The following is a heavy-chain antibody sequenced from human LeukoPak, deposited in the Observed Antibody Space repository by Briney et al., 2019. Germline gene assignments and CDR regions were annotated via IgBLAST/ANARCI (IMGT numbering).Heavy chain of an antibody. CDR2: ISYDGSNK. J-gene: IGHJ6*02. D-gene: IGHD1-26*01. V-gene: IGHV3-30*18. CDR1: GFTFSSYG. Sequence: PGGSLRLSCAASGFTFSSYGMHWVRQAPGKGLEWVAVISYDGSNKYYADSVKGRFTISRDNSKNTLYLQMNSLRAEDTAVYYCAKDSRQYVGYYYGMDVWGQGTLVTVSS. CDR3: AKDSRQYVGYYYGMDV.